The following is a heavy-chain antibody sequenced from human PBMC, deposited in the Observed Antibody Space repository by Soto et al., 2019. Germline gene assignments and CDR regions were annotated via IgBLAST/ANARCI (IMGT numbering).Heavy chain of an antibody. CDR1: RYTVSISV. CDR2: IVVGSGNT. Sequence: ASVEIGRAASRYTVSISVVAGARKARGQRLEWIGWIVVGSGNTNYAQKFQERVTITRDMSTSTAYMELSSLRSEDTAVYYCAADYYYYDSSGYYTNYYYYGMDVWGQGTTVTVSS. D-gene: IGHD3-22*01. J-gene: IGHJ6*02. CDR3: AADYYYYDSSGYYTNYYYYGMDV. V-gene: IGHV1-58*01.